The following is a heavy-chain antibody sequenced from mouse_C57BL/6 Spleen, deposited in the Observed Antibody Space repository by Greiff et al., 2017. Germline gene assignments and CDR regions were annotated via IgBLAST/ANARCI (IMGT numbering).Heavy chain of an antibody. J-gene: IGHJ4*01. CDR2: FDPENGDT. D-gene: IGHD1-1*01. CDR3: THYGSRAMDY. V-gene: IGHV14-4*01. Sequence: FQLQQSAAELVRPGASVKLSCTASGSTITADSMHWLKQRPDPGLEWIGWFDPENGDTESASKFQGKATITADTSSNTDGLQLSSMTSEDSAVYCCTHYGSRAMDYWGQGTSVTVSS. CDR1: GSTITADS.